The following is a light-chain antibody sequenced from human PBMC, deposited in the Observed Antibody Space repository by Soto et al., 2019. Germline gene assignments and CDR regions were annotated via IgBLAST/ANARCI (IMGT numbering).Light chain of an antibody. V-gene: IGKV1-5*01. Sequence: DSQRTQSPYTLSASVGDRVTITCRASKSERSKLSGYQQKPGRAPKNLINDSSSLESGVPSRFSGSGSGTEFTLTISNLQPDDFATYYCPQYDNYPLTFGGGTKVDIK. CDR2: DSS. CDR3: PQYDNYPLT. CDR1: KSERSK. J-gene: IGKJ4*02.